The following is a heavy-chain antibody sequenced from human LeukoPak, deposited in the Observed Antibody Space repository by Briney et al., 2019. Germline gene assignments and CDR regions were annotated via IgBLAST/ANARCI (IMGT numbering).Heavy chain of an antibody. CDR1: GYTFTGYY. Sequence: WASVKVSCKASGYTFTGYYMHWVRQAPGQGLEWMGWINPNSGGTNYAQKFQGWVTMTRDTSISTAYMELSRLRSDDTAVYYCARELVAADYYYGMDVWGQGTTVTVSS. D-gene: IGHD3-10*01. CDR3: ARELVAADYYYGMDV. V-gene: IGHV1-2*04. CDR2: INPNSGGT. J-gene: IGHJ6*02.